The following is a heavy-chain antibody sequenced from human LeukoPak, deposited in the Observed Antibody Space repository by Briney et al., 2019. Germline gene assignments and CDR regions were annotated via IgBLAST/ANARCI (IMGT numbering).Heavy chain of an antibody. V-gene: IGHV3-7*01. D-gene: IGHD3-22*01. CDR2: IKQDGSEK. CDR1: GFTFSSYW. CDR3: ARVIGYYDSSGYYLDAFDI. J-gene: IGHJ3*02. Sequence: GGSLRLSCAASGFTFSSYWMSWVRQAPGKGLEWLANIKQDGSEKYYVDSVKGRFTISRDDAKNSLYLQMNSLRAEDTAVYYCARVIGYYDSSGYYLDAFDIWGQGTMVTVSS.